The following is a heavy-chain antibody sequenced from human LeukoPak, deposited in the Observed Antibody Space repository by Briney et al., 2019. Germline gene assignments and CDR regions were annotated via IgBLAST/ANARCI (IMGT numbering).Heavy chain of an antibody. D-gene: IGHD2-2*01. Sequence: GASLKISCKGSGSSFTSYWIGWVRPMPGKGLEWMGIIYPGDSDTRYSPSFQGQVTISADKSINTAYLQWSSLKASDTAMYYCARRKGCSSTSCPPDYWGQGTLVTVSS. CDR3: ARRKGCSSTSCPPDY. J-gene: IGHJ4*02. CDR1: GSSFTSYW. CDR2: IYPGDSDT. V-gene: IGHV5-51*01.